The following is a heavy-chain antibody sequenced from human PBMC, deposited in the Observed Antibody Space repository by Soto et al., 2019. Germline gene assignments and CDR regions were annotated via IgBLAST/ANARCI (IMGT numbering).Heavy chain of an antibody. J-gene: IGHJ4*02. CDR1: EFTLSSYG. CDR2: ISYDGSNK. D-gene: IGHD2-8*02. Sequence: PGGSLRLSCADSEFTLSSYGMHWVRQAPGKGLEWVAVISYDGSNKYYADSVKGRFTISRDNSKNTLYLQMNSLRAKDKAVYYCAKDLVYWAEGTLDTVSS. V-gene: IGHV3-30*18. CDR3: AKDLVY.